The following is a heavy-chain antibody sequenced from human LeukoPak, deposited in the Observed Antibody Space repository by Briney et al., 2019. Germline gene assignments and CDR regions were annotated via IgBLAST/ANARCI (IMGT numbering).Heavy chain of an antibody. J-gene: IGHJ4*02. CDR3: AKGLSSSSWTPFDY. Sequence: PGGSLRLSRAASGFTFSSYAMSWVRQAPGKGLEWVSAISGSGGSTYYADSVKGRFTISRDNSKNTLYLQMNSLRAEDTAVYYCAKGLSSSSWTPFDYWGQGTLVTVSS. CDR2: ISGSGGST. CDR1: GFTFSSYA. V-gene: IGHV3-23*01. D-gene: IGHD6-13*01.